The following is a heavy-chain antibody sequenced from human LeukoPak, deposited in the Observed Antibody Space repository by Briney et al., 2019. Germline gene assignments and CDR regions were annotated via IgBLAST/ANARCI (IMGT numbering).Heavy chain of an antibody. D-gene: IGHD3-10*01. Sequence: PGGSLRLSCTISGVTFSGYAMSWVRQAPGKGLEWVSAISARSKFTYYADSVKGRFTISRDNSKNTLFLQMNSLRAEDTAVYYCAKDVGWGSSEYWGQGTLVTVSS. V-gene: IGHV3-23*01. CDR2: ISARSKFT. CDR1: GVTFSGYA. J-gene: IGHJ4*02. CDR3: AKDVGWGSSEY.